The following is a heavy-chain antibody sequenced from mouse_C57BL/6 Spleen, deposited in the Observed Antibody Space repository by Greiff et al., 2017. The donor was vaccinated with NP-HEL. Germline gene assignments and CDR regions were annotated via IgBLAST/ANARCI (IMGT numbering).Heavy chain of an antibody. CDR2: ISSGSSSI. J-gene: IGHJ2*01. D-gene: IGHD2-4*01. CDR3: ARTGLRALFDY. V-gene: IGHV5-17*01. Sequence: EVKLMESGGGLVKPGGSLKLSCAASEFTFSDYGMHWVRQAPEKGLEWVAYISSGSSSIYYADTVKGRFTISRDNAKNTLFLQMTSLRSEDTAMYYCARTGLRALFDYWGQGTTLTVSS. CDR1: EFTFSDYG.